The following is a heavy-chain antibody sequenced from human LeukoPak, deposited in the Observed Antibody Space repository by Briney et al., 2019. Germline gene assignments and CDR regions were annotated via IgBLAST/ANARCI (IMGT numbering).Heavy chain of an antibody. CDR2: ICYSGST. J-gene: IGHJ4*02. Sequence: SETLSLTCTVSGGSISSYYWSWIRQPPGKGLEWIGYICYSGSTNYNPSLKSRVTISVDTSKNQFSLKLSSVTAADTAVYYCARGSTKGPFHGLNYWGQGTLVTVSS. CDR3: ARGSTKGPFHGLNY. D-gene: IGHD2-8*01. V-gene: IGHV4-59*01. CDR1: GGSISSYY.